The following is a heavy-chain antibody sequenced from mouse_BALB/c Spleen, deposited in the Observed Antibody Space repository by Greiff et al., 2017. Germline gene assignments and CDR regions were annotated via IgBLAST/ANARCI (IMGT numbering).Heavy chain of an antibody. CDR3: ARDYYGSSYVRYFDV. D-gene: IGHD1-1*01. CDR2: IWAGGST. Sequence: VKLMESGPGLVAPSQSLSITCTVSGFSLTSYGVHWVRQPPGKGLEWLGVIWAGGSTNYNSALMSRLSISKDNSKSQVFLKMNSLQTDDTAMYYCARDYYGSSYVRYFDVWGAGTTVTVSS. CDR1: GFSLTSYG. J-gene: IGHJ1*01. V-gene: IGHV2-9*02.